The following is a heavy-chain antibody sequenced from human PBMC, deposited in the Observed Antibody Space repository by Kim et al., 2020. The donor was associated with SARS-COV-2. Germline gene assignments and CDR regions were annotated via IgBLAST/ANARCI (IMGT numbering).Heavy chain of an antibody. CDR1: GFSFSNYW. Sequence: GGSLRLSCAASGFSFSNYWMHWVRQAPGKGLVWVARIKTDGGTTAYADSVKGRFTISRDNAKNTLYLQMSSLRAEDTAVYFCARDLEWVLYDYWGQGTLVTVSS. J-gene: IGHJ4*02. D-gene: IGHD3-3*01. CDR2: IKTDGGTT. CDR3: ARDLEWVLYDY. V-gene: IGHV3-74*01.